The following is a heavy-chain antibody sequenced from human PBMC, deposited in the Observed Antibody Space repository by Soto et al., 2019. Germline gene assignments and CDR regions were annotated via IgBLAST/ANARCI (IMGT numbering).Heavy chain of an antibody. D-gene: IGHD3-22*01. J-gene: IGHJ6*02. CDR2: ISGSGGST. Sequence: PGGSLRLSCAASGFTFSSYAMSWVRQAPGKGLEWVSAISGSGGSTYYADSVKGRFTISRDNSKNTLYLQMNSLRAEDTAVYYCAKDRGFSYYKGRFGMDVWGQGTTVTVSS. V-gene: IGHV3-23*01. CDR1: GFTFSSYA. CDR3: AKDRGFSYYKGRFGMDV.